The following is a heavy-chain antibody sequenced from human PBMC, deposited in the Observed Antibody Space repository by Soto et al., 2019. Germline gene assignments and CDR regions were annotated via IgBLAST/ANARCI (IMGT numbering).Heavy chain of an antibody. J-gene: IGHJ4*02. CDR1: GGSISSGGYY. CDR2: IYYSGST. CDR3: ARETTTVTTNQYFDY. V-gene: IGHV4-31*03. D-gene: IGHD4-17*01. Sequence: SETLSLTCTVSGGSISSGGYYWSWIRQHPGKGLEWIGYIYYSGSTYYNPSLKSRVTISVDTSKNQFSLKLSSVTAADTVVYYCARETTTVTTNQYFDYWGQGTLVTVSS.